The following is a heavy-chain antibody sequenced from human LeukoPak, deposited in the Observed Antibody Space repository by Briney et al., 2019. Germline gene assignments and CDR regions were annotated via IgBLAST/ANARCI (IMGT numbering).Heavy chain of an antibody. J-gene: IGHJ3*02. CDR3: ARDGATENAFDI. V-gene: IGHV1-2*02. Sequence: ASVKVSCKASGYTFTGYYMHWVRQAPGQGLEWMGWINPNSGGTNYAQKFQGRVTMTRDTSISPAYMELSRLRSDDTAVYYCARDGATENAFDIWGQGTMVTVSS. CDR2: INPNSGGT. CDR1: GYTFTGYY. D-gene: IGHD2-21*02.